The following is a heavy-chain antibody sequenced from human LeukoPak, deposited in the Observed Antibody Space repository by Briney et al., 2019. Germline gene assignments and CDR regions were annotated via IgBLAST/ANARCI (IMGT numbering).Heavy chain of an antibody. D-gene: IGHD3-22*01. CDR2: INHSGST. CDR1: GGSFSGYY. Sequence: PSETLSLTCAVYGGSFSGYYWSWTRQPPGKGLEWIGEINHSGSTNYNPSLKSRVTISVDTSKNQFSLKLSSVTAADTAVYYCARVPPYYYDSSGYYVFDYWGQGTLVTVSS. V-gene: IGHV4-34*01. J-gene: IGHJ4*02. CDR3: ARVPPYYYDSSGYYVFDY.